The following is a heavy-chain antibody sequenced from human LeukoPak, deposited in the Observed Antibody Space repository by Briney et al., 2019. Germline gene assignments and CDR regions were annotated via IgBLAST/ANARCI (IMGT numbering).Heavy chain of an antibody. CDR2: INHSGST. CDR1: GGSFSGYY. CDR3: ASGIAVAGTWVY. Sequence: SETLSLTCAVYGGSFSGYYWSWIRQPPGKGLERIGEINHSGSTNYNPSLKSRVTISVDTSKNQFSLKLSSVTAADTAVYYCASGIAVAGTWVYWGQGTLVTVSS. J-gene: IGHJ4*02. D-gene: IGHD6-19*01. V-gene: IGHV4-34*01.